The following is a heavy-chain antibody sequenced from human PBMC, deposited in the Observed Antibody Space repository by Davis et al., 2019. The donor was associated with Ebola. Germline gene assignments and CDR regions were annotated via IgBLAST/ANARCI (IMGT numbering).Heavy chain of an antibody. CDR1: GYTFTSYG. V-gene: IGHV1-18*01. J-gene: IGHJ6*02. D-gene: IGHD3-10*01. CDR3: ARWGAMVQGVIITSYGMDV. Sequence: ASVKVSCKASGYTFTSYGISWVRQAPGQGLEWMGWISAYNGNTNYAQKLQGRVTMTTDTSTRTAYMELRSLRSDDTAVYYCARWGAMVQGVIITSYGMDVWGQGTTVTVSS. CDR2: ISAYNGNT.